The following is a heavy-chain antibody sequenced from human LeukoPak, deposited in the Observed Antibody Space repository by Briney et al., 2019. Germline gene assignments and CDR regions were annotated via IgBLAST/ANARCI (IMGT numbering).Heavy chain of an antibody. Sequence: PSETLSLTCTVSGGSISSGGYYWSWIRQPPGKGLEWIGYIYHSGSTYYNSSLKSRVTISVDRSKNQFSLKLSSVTAADTAVYYCARGTMILGLGYWGQGTLVTVSS. J-gene: IGHJ4*02. V-gene: IGHV4-30-2*01. CDR2: IYHSGST. D-gene: IGHD1/OR15-1a*01. CDR3: ARGTMILGLGY. CDR1: GGSISSGGYY.